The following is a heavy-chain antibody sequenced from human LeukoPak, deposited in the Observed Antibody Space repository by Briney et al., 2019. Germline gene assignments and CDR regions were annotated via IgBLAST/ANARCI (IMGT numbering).Heavy chain of an antibody. D-gene: IGHD3-10*01. CDR2: MNPNSGNT. J-gene: IGHJ3*02. Sequence: ASVKVSCKASGYTFTSYDINWVRQATGQGLEWMGWMNPNSGNTGYAQKFQGRVTITRNTSISTAYMELSSLRSEDTAVYYCAREGRSRGAFDIWGQGTMVTVSS. CDR1: GYTFTSYD. CDR3: AREGRSRGAFDI. V-gene: IGHV1-8*03.